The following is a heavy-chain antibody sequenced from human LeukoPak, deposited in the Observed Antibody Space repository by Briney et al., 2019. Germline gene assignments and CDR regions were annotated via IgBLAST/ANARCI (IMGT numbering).Heavy chain of an antibody. CDR1: GFTFSAYA. CDR3: ARDKIIVVVELDY. J-gene: IGHJ4*02. CDR2: ISYDGSNK. Sequence: GGSLRLSCAASGFTFSAYAMHWVRQAPGKGLEWVAGISYDGSNKFYTDSVKGRFTISRDISKSTLYLQMNSLRTEDTAVYFCARDKIIVVVELDYWGQGTLVTVSS. D-gene: IGHD3-22*01. V-gene: IGHV3-30-3*01.